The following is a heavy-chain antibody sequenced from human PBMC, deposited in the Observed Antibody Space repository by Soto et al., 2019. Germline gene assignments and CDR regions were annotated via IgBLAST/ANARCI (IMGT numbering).Heavy chain of an antibody. CDR1: GFSFRSYA. CDR2: IPYDGSDK. CDR3: AKDSPSAPFDH. J-gene: IGHJ4*02. V-gene: IGHV3-30*18. Sequence: GGSLRLSCAASGFSFRSYAMHWVRQTPGKGPEWVAVIPYDGSDKNYTDSVKGRFTISRDNVKNTLYLQMNSLRVEDTAVYHCAKDSPSAPFDHGGQGILVTVSS.